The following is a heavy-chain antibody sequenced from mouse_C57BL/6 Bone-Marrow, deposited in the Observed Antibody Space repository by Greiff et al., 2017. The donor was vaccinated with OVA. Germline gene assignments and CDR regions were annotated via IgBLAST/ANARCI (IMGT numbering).Heavy chain of an antibody. Sequence: QVQLQQPGAELVKPGASVKMSCKASGYTFTSYWITWVKQRPGQGLEWIGDIYPGSGSTNYNEKFKSKATLTVDTSSSTAYMQLSSLTSEDSAVYYCARRGKLRLRWAMDYWGQGTSVTVSS. D-gene: IGHD3-2*02. J-gene: IGHJ4*01. CDR2: IYPGSGST. CDR3: ARRGKLRLRWAMDY. V-gene: IGHV1-55*01. CDR1: GYTFTSYW.